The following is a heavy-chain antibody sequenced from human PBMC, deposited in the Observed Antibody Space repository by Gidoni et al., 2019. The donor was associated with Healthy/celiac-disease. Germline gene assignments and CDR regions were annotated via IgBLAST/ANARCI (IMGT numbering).Heavy chain of an antibody. D-gene: IGHD3-10*01. V-gene: IGHV3-30*18. CDR2: ISYDGSNK. Sequence: QVQLVASGGGVVQPGRSLRLSCAASGFTFSSYGMHWVRQAPGKGLEWVAVISYDGSNKYYADSVKGRFTISRDNSKNTLYLQMNSLRAEDTAVYYCAKDSSNGGFDYWGQGTLVTVSS. CDR1: GFTFSSYG. J-gene: IGHJ4*02. CDR3: AKDSSNGGFDY.